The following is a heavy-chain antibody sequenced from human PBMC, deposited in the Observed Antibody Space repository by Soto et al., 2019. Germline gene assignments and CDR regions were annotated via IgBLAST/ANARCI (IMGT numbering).Heavy chain of an antibody. CDR2: ISASGEKP. CDR1: GFAFSDYP. CDR3: AKLEWLEFGCDY. V-gene: IGHV3-23*01. D-gene: IGHD6-19*01. Sequence: EVHLLESGGGVVQPGKSLKISCATSGFAFSDYPMTWVRQPPGQGLEWVSGISASGEKPYYADSVKGRFTISRDNSKNTLSLQMNSLRVEDTGIYYCAKLEWLEFGCDYWGQGTLVTVSS. J-gene: IGHJ4*02.